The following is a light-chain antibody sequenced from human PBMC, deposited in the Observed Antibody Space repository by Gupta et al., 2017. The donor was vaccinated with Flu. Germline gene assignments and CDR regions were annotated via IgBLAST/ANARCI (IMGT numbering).Light chain of an antibody. CDR3: QTWGADFWV. CDR2: LNSDGSY. V-gene: IGLV4-69*01. Sequence: QPVLPQSPSASASLGASVKLTCSLSNEHSDYAIAWLQQLPGKGPRYLMKLNSDGSYTSGDGIPGRFTGSSSGAERYLTISGLQSEDEGDYFCQTWGADFWVFGGGTKLTAL. J-gene: IGLJ3*02. CDR1: NEHSDYA.